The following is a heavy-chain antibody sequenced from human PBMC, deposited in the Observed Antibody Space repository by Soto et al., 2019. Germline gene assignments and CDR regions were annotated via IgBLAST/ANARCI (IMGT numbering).Heavy chain of an antibody. CDR2: IYYSGST. J-gene: IGHJ5*02. Sequence: SETLSLTCTVSGGPISSGGYYWSWIRQHPGKGLEWIGYIYYSGSTYYNPSLKSRVTISVDTSKNQFSLKLSSVTAADTAVYYCARTEQLVPWFDPWGQGTLVTVSS. CDR3: ARTEQLVPWFDP. CDR1: GGPISSGGYY. V-gene: IGHV4-31*03. D-gene: IGHD6-6*01.